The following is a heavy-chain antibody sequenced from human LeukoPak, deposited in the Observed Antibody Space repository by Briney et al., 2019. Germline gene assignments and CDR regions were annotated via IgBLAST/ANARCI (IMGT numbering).Heavy chain of an antibody. D-gene: IGHD6-19*01. Sequence: PGGSLRLSCAASGFTFSSYAMGWVRQAPGKGLEWVSAISGSGGSTYYADSVKGRFTISRDNSKNTLYLQMNSLRAEDTAVYYCAKELAVAGTGIPLLGGQGTLVTVSS. CDR2: ISGSGGST. CDR3: AKELAVAGTGIPLL. V-gene: IGHV3-23*01. J-gene: IGHJ4*02. CDR1: GFTFSSYA.